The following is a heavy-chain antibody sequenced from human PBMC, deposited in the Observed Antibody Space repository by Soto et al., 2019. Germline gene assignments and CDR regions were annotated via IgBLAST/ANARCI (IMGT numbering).Heavy chain of an antibody. CDR3: TTDPVTMIVVVPSSG. D-gene: IGHD3-22*01. V-gene: IGHV3-15*07. J-gene: IGHJ4*02. CDR1: GFTFSNAW. Sequence: GGSLRLSCAASGFTFSNAWMNWVRQAPWKGLEWVGRIKSKTDGGTTDYAAPVKGRFTISRDDSKNTLYLQMNSLKTEDTAVYYCTTDPVTMIVVVPSSGWGQGTLVTVYS. CDR2: IKSKTDGGTT.